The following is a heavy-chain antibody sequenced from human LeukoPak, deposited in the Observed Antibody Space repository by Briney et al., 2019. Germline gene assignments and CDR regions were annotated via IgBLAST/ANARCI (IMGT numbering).Heavy chain of an antibody. CDR3: ARTYYYDSSGYCFDY. Sequence: SETLSLTCTVSGGSISSSSYYWGWIRQPPGKGLEWIGSIYYSGSTYYNPSLKSRVTISVDTSKNQFSLKLSSVTAADTAVYYCARTYYYDSSGYCFDYWGQGTLVTVSS. CDR1: GGSISSSSYY. J-gene: IGHJ4*02. CDR2: IYYSGST. V-gene: IGHV4-39*01. D-gene: IGHD3-22*01.